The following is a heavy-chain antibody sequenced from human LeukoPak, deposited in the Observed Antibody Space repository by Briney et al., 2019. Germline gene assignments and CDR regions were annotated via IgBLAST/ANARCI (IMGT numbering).Heavy chain of an antibody. CDR3: AREPRGDTAMVKSAFDI. D-gene: IGHD5-18*01. CDR1: GYTFTSYY. Sequence: ASVKVSCKASGYTFTSYYMHWVRQAPGQGREWMGIINPSGGSTSYAQKFQGRVTMTRDTSTSTVYMELSSLSSEDTAVYYCAREPRGDTAMVKSAFDIWGQGTMVTVSS. J-gene: IGHJ3*02. CDR2: INPSGGST. V-gene: IGHV1-46*01.